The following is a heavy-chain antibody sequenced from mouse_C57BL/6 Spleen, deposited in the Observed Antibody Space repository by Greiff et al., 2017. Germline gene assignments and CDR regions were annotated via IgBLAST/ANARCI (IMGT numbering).Heavy chain of an antibody. V-gene: IGHV1-82*01. D-gene: IGHD1-1*01. Sequence: QVQLQQSGPELVKPGASVKISCKASGYAFSSSWLNWVKQRPGRGLEWIGRIYPGDGDNNYNGKFNGKATLTADTSSSTAYMQLRSLAAEDSAIYFCARGKFGSSDYAMDYWGQGTSVTVSS. CDR3: ARGKFGSSDYAMDY. CDR1: GYAFSSSW. CDR2: IYPGDGDN. J-gene: IGHJ4*01.